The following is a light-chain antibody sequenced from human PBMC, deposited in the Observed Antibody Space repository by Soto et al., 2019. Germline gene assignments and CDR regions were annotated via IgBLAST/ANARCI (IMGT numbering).Light chain of an antibody. CDR2: LNSDGRH. CDR3: QTWGTGTRGV. CDR1: SGHSSYA. Sequence: QSVLTQSPSASASLGASVKLTCTLSSGHSSYAIAWHQQQPEKGPRSLMKLNSDGRHSKGDGIPDRFSGSSSGAERYLTISSLQSEDEADYYCQTWGTGTRGVFGGGTKRTVL. J-gene: IGLJ3*02. V-gene: IGLV4-69*01.